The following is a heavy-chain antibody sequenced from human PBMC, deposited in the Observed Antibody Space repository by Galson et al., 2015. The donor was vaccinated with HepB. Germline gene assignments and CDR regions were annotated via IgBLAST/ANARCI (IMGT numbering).Heavy chain of an antibody. Sequence: SVRLSCAASGFTFSSYAMHWVRQAPGKGLEWVAVISYGGDNKYYADSVKGRFTISRDNSRNTLYLQMDSLKTEDTAIYYCAKVRLNKAYCGGVSCYGSGDYSGHGTLVTVSS. CDR1: GFTFSSYA. V-gene: IGHV3-30-3*01. J-gene: IGHJ4*01. CDR3: AKVRLNKAYCGGVSCYGSGDY. D-gene: IGHD2-15*01. CDR2: ISYGGDNK.